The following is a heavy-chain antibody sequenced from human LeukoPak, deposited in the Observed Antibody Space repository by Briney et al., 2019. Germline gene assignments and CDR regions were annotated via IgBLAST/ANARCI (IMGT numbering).Heavy chain of an antibody. CDR2: IRYDGSNK. D-gene: IGHD6-13*01. V-gene: IGHV3-30*02. CDR3: AREKEAAAGQTYYFDY. J-gene: IGHJ4*02. CDR1: GFTFSTFG. Sequence: GGSLRLSCAASGFAASGFTFSTFGMHWVRQAPGKGLEWVAFIRYDGSNKYYADSVKGRFTISRDNSKNTLYLQMNSLRAEDTAVYYCAREKEAAAGQTYYFDYWGQGTLVTVSS.